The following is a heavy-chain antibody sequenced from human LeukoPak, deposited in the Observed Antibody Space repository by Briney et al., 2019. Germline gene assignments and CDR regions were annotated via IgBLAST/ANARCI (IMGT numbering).Heavy chain of an antibody. CDR1: GFTFSDYY. J-gene: IGHJ4*02. CDR2: ISSGGSGI. CDR3: ARVQSYLDY. V-gene: IGHV3-11*01. Sequence: GGSLRLSCAASGFTFSDYYMSWIRQAPGKGLEWVSHISSGGSGIYYADSVKGRFTISRDNAENSLYLQMNSLRADDTAIYYCARVQSYLDYWGQGTLVTVSS.